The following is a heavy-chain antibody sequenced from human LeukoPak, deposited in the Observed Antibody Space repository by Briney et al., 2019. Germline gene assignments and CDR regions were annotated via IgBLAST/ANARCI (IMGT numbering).Heavy chain of an antibody. V-gene: IGHV1-46*01. CDR2: INPSGGTT. D-gene: IGHD6-19*01. CDR3: ARDLDSSGHGDYFDY. Sequence: ASVKVSCKASGYTFTNYYMHWVRQAPGQGLEWMGIINPSGGTTGYAQTFQGRLTMTRDTSTSAVYMELSSLRSEDTAVYYCARDLDSSGHGDYFDYWGQGTLVTVSS. J-gene: IGHJ4*02. CDR1: GYTFTNYY.